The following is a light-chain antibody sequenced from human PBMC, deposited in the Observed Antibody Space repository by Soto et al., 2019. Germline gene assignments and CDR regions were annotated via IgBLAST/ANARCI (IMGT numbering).Light chain of an antibody. J-gene: IGLJ1*01. CDR3: SSYTSSSKV. CDR1: SDDVGAYHS. Sequence: QSVLAQPASVSGSPGQSITISCTGTSDDVGAYHSVTWYQQLPHKAPHVILYQGTQRPSGVSSRFSGSTSGNTASLTISGLQAEDEADYYCSSYTSSSKVFGTGTKVTVL. CDR2: QGT. V-gene: IGLV2-14*02.